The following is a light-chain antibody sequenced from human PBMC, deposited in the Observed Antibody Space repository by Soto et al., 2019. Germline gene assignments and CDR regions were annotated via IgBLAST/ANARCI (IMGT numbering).Light chain of an antibody. Sequence: SYELTQPPSVSVAPGQTDTISCGGNSIGGQGVHWYQQKPGPAPVLLIYDDSDRPSGIPERFSGSNSGNTATLTIRRVEAGDEAEYYCQLWDNSSDHSYVFGAGTKLTVL. CDR3: QLWDNSSDHSYV. CDR1: SIGGQG. J-gene: IGLJ1*01. CDR2: DDS. V-gene: IGLV3-21*01.